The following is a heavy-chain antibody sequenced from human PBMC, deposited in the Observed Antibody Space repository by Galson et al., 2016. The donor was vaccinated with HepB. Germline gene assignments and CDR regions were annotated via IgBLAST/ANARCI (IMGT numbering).Heavy chain of an antibody. D-gene: IGHD3-10*01. CDR3: ANDQKPRGFDY. V-gene: IGHV3-11*01. CDR1: GMTFSDPY. CDR2: ISSASATI. J-gene: IGHJ4*02. Sequence: SLRLSCAASGMTFSDPYMSWIRQPPGRGLEWVAYISSASATIPYADSVRGRFTISRDNRRSLLFLEMNSLRAEDTALYYCANDQKPRGFDYWGQGTLVTVSS.